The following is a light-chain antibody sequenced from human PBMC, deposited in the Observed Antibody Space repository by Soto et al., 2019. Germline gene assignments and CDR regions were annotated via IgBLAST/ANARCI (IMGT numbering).Light chain of an antibody. CDR2: GAS. CDR1: QSVPSTY. V-gene: IGKV3-20*01. J-gene: IGKJ1*01. Sequence: IVLAQSPGTLSLSPGKSATLSCRASQSVPSTYLAWYQQRPGQAPRLLIYGASTRAPGIPDRFSGGGSGTELTLTISSLQPEDFATDHRQQSYSTRTCGQGTKVDIK. CDR3: QQSYSTRT.